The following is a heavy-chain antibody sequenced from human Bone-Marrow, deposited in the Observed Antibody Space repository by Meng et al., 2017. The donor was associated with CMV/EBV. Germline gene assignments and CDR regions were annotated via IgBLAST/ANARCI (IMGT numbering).Heavy chain of an antibody. Sequence: LSLTCAASGFTFCSYGMHWVRQAPGKGLEWVAFIRYDGSNKYYADSVKGRFTISRDNSKNTLYLQMNSLRAEDTAVYYCAKDLLEWFGELWGVDYWGQGTLVTVSS. J-gene: IGHJ4*02. V-gene: IGHV3-30*02. CDR2: IRYDGSNK. D-gene: IGHD3-10*01. CDR3: AKDLLEWFGELWGVDY. CDR1: GFTFCSYG.